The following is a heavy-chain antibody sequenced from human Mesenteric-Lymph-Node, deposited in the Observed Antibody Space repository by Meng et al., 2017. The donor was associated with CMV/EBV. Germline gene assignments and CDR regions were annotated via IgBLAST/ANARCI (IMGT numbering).Heavy chain of an antibody. CDR3: ARDQNWYLGYYGMDV. Sequence: GESLKISCAASGFAVTNPHMSWVRQAPGKGLEWVSLIYNVGSTYYADSVKGRFTISRDTSKNTLYLDMDNLRADDTAVYYCARDQNWYLGYYGMDVWGQGTTVTVSS. CDR1: GFAVTNPH. CDR2: IYNVGST. V-gene: IGHV3-53*01. D-gene: IGHD4-23*01. J-gene: IGHJ6*02.